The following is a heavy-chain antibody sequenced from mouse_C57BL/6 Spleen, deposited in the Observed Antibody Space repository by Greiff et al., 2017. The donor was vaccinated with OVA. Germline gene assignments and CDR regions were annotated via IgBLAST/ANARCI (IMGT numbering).Heavy chain of an antibody. D-gene: IGHD1-1*01. V-gene: IGHV1-54*01. CDR3: ARSYDGSSTTWFAY. CDR2: INPGSGGT. CDR1: GYAFTNYL. Sequence: QVQLQQSGAELVRPGTSVKVSCKASGYAFTNYLIEWVKQRPGQGLEWIGVINPGSGGTNYNEKFKGKATLTADKSSSPAYMQLSSLTSADSAVYFCARSYDGSSTTWFAYWGQGTLVTVSA. J-gene: IGHJ3*01.